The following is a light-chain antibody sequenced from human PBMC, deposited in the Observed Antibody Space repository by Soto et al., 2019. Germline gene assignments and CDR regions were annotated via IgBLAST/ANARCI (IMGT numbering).Light chain of an antibody. CDR3: CSYAGGNTFA. CDR2: EGI. J-gene: IGLJ3*02. V-gene: IGLV2-23*03. Sequence: QSVLTQPASVSGSPGQSITISCTGTSSDVGSSNLVSWYQQHPGKAPKLIIYEGIQRPSGLSHRFSGSKSANTASLTISGLQTEDEAHYYCCSYAGGNTFAFGGGTKLTVL. CDR1: SSDVGSSNL.